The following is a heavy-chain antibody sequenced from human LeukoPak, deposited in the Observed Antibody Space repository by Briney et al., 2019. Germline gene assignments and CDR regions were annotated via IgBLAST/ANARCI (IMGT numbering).Heavy chain of an antibody. Sequence: PSGTLSLTCAVSGGSISSSNWWSWVRQPPGKGLEWIGEIYHSGSTNYNPSLKSRVTISVDKPKNQFSLKLSSVTAADTAVYYCARSYGDYYYYYYGTDVWGQGTTVTVSS. D-gene: IGHD4-17*01. CDR3: ARSYGDYYYYYYGTDV. CDR1: GGSISSSNW. V-gene: IGHV4-4*02. J-gene: IGHJ6*02. CDR2: IYHSGST.